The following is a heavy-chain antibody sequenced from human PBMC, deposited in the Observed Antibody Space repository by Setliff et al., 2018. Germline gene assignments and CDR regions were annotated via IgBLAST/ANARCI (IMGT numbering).Heavy chain of an antibody. D-gene: IGHD1-26*01. J-gene: IGHJ1*01. CDR1: GGSISSYS. CDR3: ARQKEYSGRSCFQH. Sequence: PSETLSLTCTVSGGSISSYSWSWIRQPPGKGLQWIGYIYYSGSTNYNPSLKRRVTISVDTSKNQFSLRLSLVTAADTATYYCARQKEYSGRSCFQHWGQGIPVTVSS. V-gene: IGHV4-59*08. CDR2: IYYSGST.